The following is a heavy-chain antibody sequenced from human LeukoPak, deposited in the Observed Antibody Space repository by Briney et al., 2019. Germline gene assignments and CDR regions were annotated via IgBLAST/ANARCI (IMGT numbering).Heavy chain of an antibody. V-gene: IGHV1-69*04. D-gene: IGHD3-22*01. CDR3: ARVGDPYYYDSSGYYPDY. CDR2: IIPILGIA. J-gene: IGHJ4*02. CDR1: GGTFSSYA. Sequence: SVKVSCKASGGTFSSYAISWVRQAPGQGLEWMGRIIPILGIANYAQKFQGRVTITADKSTSTAYMELSSLRSEDTAVYYCARVGDPYYYDSSGYYPDYWGQGTLVTVSS.